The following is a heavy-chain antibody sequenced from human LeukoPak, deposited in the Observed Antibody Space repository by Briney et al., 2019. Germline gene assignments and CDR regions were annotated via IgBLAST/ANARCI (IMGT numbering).Heavy chain of an antibody. CDR1: GFTFSSHG. V-gene: IGHV3-23*01. Sequence: GGSLRLSCAASGFTFSSHGMNWVRQAPGKGLEWVSGISGSGGNTYYADSVKGRFTISRDNSKNTLYLQMNSLRAEDTAVYYCARGYYGIAVAGTYYFDYWGQGTLVTVSS. CDR2: ISGSGGNT. D-gene: IGHD6-19*01. J-gene: IGHJ4*02. CDR3: ARGYYGIAVAGTYYFDY.